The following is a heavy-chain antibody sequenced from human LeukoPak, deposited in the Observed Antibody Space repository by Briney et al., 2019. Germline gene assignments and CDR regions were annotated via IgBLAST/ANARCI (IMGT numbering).Heavy chain of an antibody. CDR2: INPNSGGT. CDR3: ATARAKSRAYYYISGSLNWFDP. CDR1: GSTFTDYY. J-gene: IGHJ5*02. D-gene: IGHD3-10*01. Sequence: ASVKVSCKASGSTFTDYYMHWVRQAPGQGLEWMGWINPNSGGTNFAQQFQGRVTMTRDTSISTAYMELSRLRSDDTAVYYCATARAKSRAYYYISGSLNWFDPWGQGTLVTVSS. V-gene: IGHV1-2*02.